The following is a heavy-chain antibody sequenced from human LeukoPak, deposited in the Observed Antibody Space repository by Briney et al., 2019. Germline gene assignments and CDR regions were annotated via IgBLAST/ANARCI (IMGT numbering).Heavy chain of an antibody. CDR3: AKVASIAAAGEFGS. J-gene: IGHJ4*02. CDR2: ITTTTSYI. CDR1: GFTFSTYS. V-gene: IGHV3-21*01. Sequence: PGGSLRLSCAASGFTFSTYSMNWVRQAPGKGLEWVSSITTTTSYIYYGDSVKGRFTISRDISENTLHLQMNSLRAEDTAVYYCAKVASIAAAGEFGSWGQGTLVTVSS. D-gene: IGHD6-13*01.